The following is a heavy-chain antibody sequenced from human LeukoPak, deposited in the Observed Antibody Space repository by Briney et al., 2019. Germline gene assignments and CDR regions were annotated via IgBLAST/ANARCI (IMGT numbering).Heavy chain of an antibody. CDR3: AREVGATWTIENWFDP. V-gene: IGHV1-2*06. CDR2: INPNSGGT. CDR1: GYTFTGYY. J-gene: IGHJ5*02. D-gene: IGHD1-26*01. Sequence: ASVKVSCKASGYTFTGYYMHWVRQAPGQGLEWMGRINPNSGGTNYAQKFQGRVTMTRDTSISTAHMELSRLRSDDTAVYYCAREVGATWTIENWFDPWGQGTLVTVSS.